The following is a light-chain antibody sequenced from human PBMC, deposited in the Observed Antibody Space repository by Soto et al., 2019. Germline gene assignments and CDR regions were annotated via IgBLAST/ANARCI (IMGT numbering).Light chain of an antibody. Sequence: EIVMTQSPDTLSVSPGERATLSCRASQSVRDNLAWYQQQPGQPPRLLIYGTSIRATGIPARFSGGASGTEFTLTISSLQSEDLAVYYCQQYDNWPLTFGGGTKVEIK. CDR1: QSVRDN. V-gene: IGKV3-15*01. CDR2: GTS. CDR3: QQYDNWPLT. J-gene: IGKJ4*01.